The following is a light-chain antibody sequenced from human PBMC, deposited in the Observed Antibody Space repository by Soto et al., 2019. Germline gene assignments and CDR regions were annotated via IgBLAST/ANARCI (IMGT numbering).Light chain of an antibody. CDR2: DAS. CDR3: QQYNSWLT. CDR1: QSVSYH. V-gene: IGKV3-15*01. J-gene: IGKJ4*01. Sequence: IVMTQTPATLSVSPGGRVTLSCRASQSVSYHVAWYQQKPGQTPRLVIYDASTRASGMPARFSGTRSGTEFSLTVSSLQSEDFGIDDCQQYNSWLTFGGGTMVDSK.